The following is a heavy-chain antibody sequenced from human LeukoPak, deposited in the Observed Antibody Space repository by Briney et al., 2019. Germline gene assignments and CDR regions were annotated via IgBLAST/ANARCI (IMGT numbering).Heavy chain of an antibody. J-gene: IGHJ5*01. CDR1: GGSISRYH. D-gene: IGHD6-13*01. CDR3: AREVGSSSWYDC. Sequence: SDPLSLTCTVSGGSISRYHWIWIRHPPGKGLEWIGYIYYSGSTNYNPSLKSRVTISVDTSKNQFSLKLSSVTAADTAVYYCAREVGSSSWYDCWGQGTLVTVSS. CDR2: IYYSGST. V-gene: IGHV4-59*13.